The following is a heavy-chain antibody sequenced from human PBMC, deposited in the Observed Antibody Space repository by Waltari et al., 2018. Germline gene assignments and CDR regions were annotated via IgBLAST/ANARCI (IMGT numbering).Heavy chain of an antibody. CDR1: GFTFRDYA. CDR2: IGSSGAAT. J-gene: IGHJ4*02. V-gene: IGHV3-23*01. D-gene: IGHD2-21*01. CDR3: AKRGAPGELWFFDY. Sequence: EVQLLESGGGLVQPGGSLRLSCAVSGFTFRDYAMTWVRQAPGKGLEWVALIGSSGAATYYADPVKGRFSISRDNSRNTLYLQMNSLRAEDTAMYYCAKRGAPGELWFFDYWGQGNLVTVSS.